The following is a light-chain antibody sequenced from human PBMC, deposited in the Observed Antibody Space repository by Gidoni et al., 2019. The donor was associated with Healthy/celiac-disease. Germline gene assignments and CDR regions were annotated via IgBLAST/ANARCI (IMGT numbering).Light chain of an antibody. Sequence: FMLTQLHSVSDSPGKTVTISCTRSSGSIASNFVQWYQQPPGSAPTTVIYEDNQRTSGVPDRFSGSIDSSSNSASLTIAGLKTEDEADYDCQSYDSSNLVVFGGGTKLTVL. CDR2: EDN. CDR1: SGSIASNF. J-gene: IGLJ2*01. CDR3: QSYDSSNLVV. V-gene: IGLV6-57*03.